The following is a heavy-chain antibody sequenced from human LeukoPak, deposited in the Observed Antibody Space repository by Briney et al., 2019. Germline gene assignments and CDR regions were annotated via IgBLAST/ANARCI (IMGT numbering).Heavy chain of an antibody. CDR3: ARVGYQLLYDY. J-gene: IGHJ4*02. Sequence: PSETLSLTCTVSGGSLSSGSYYWRWLRQPPGTGLEWIGYIYYSGSTNYNPSLKSRVTISVDTSKNQFSLKLSSVTAADTAVYYCARVGYQLLYDYWGQGTLVTVSS. CDR1: GGSLSSGSYY. D-gene: IGHD2-2*02. CDR2: IYYSGST. V-gene: IGHV4-61*01.